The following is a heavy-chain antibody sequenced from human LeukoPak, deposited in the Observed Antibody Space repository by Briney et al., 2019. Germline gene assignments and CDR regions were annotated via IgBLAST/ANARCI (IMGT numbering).Heavy chain of an antibody. CDR1: GFTFSSYA. J-gene: IGHJ4*02. D-gene: IGHD6-13*01. CDR2: ISSNGGST. V-gene: IGHV3-64*01. Sequence: PGGSLRLSCAASGFTFSSYAMHWVRQAPGKGLEYVSAISSNGGSTYYANSVKGRFTISRDNSKNTLCLQMGSLRAEDMAVYYCARSSRSSYFDYWGQGTLVTVSS. CDR3: ARSSRSSYFDY.